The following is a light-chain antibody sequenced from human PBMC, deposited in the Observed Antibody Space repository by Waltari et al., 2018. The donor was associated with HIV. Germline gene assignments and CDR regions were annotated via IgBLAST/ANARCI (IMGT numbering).Light chain of an antibody. J-gene: IGLJ1*01. CDR2: GNS. CDR3: QSYDSSLSGYV. V-gene: IGLV1-40*01. CDR1: SSNIGAGYD. Sequence: QSVLTQPPSVSGAPGQRITISCTGSSSNIGAGYDVHSYQQFPGTAPNLLIDGNSNRPSGVPDRFSGSKSGTSASLAITGLQAEDEADYYCQSYDSSLSGYVFGTGTKVTVL.